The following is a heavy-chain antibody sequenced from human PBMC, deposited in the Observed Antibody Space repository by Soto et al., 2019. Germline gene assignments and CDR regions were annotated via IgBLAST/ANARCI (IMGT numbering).Heavy chain of an antibody. V-gene: IGHV3-30-3*01. D-gene: IGHD1-26*01. CDR2: ISYDGSNK. CDR1: GFTFSSYA. J-gene: IGHJ4*02. Sequence: GGSLRLSCAASGFTFSSYAMHWVRQAPGKGLEWVAVISYDGSNKYYADSVKGRFTISRDNSKNTLYLQMNSLRAEDTAVYYCARVTRSVGATTVYYYFDYWGQGTLVTVSS. CDR3: ARVTRSVGATTVYYYFDY.